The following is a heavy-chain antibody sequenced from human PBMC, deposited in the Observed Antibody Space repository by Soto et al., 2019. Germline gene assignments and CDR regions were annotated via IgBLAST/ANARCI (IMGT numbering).Heavy chain of an antibody. CDR3: AKDGSSWYERGYFDY. CDR2: ISYDGSNK. CDR1: GFTFSSYG. J-gene: IGHJ4*02. D-gene: IGHD6-13*01. V-gene: IGHV3-30*18. Sequence: GGSLRLSCEASGFTFSSYGMHWVRQAPGKGLEWVAVISYDGSNKYYADYVKGRFTISRDNSKNKLYLQMNSLRAEDTAVYYCAKDGSSWYERGYFDYWGQGT.